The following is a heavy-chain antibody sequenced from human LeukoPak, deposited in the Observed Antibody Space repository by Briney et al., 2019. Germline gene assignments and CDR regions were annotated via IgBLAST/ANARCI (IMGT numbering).Heavy chain of an antibody. D-gene: IGHD6-6*01. J-gene: IGHJ4*02. Sequence: SETLSLTCTASGGSISSHYRSWIRQPPGKGLEWVGYIYYSGYSKYNPSLKSRVTISVDTSKHQFSLKLSSVTAADTAVYYCARTIAARPYYFDYWGQGTLVTVSS. CDR1: GGSISSHY. CDR2: IYYSGYS. V-gene: IGHV4-59*11. CDR3: ARTIAARPYYFDY.